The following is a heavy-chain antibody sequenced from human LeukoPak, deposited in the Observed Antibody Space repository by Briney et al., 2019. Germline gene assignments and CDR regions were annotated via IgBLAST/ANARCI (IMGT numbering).Heavy chain of an antibody. Sequence: SETLSLTCAVYGESFSGYYWSWIRQPPGKGLEWIGENSHTGSTNYNPSLKSRVTISQDMSKNQFSLKLTSVTAADTAVFYCARGKYDSGGYYLDYWGRGTLVTVSS. J-gene: IGHJ4*02. V-gene: IGHV4-34*01. CDR1: GESFSGYY. CDR2: NSHTGST. D-gene: IGHD3-22*01. CDR3: ARGKYDSGGYYLDY.